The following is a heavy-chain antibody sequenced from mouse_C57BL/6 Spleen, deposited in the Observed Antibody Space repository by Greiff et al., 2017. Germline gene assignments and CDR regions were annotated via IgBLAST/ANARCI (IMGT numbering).Heavy chain of an antibody. CDR1: GYSFTDYN. CDR2: INPNYGTT. D-gene: IGHD1-1*01. V-gene: IGHV1-39*01. Sequence: QLQQSGPELVKPGASVKISCKASGYSFTDYNMNWVKQSNGKSLEWIGVINPNYGTTSYNQKFKGKATLTVDQSSSTAYMQINSLTSEDSAVYYCARASTTVVATDWYFDVWGTGTTVTVSS. J-gene: IGHJ1*03. CDR3: ARASTTVVATDWYFDV.